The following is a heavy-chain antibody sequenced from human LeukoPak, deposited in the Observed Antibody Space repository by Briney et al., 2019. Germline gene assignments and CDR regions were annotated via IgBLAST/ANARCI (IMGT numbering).Heavy chain of an antibody. CDR2: MDPNSGNT. CDR3: ARRRYSGYDLNWFDP. J-gene: IGHJ5*02. V-gene: IGHV1-8*01. D-gene: IGHD5-12*01. Sequence: GASVKVSCKASGYTFTSYDINWVRQATGQGLEWMGWMDPNSGNTGYAQKFQGRVTMTRSTSISTAYMELSSLRSEDTAVYYCARRRYSGYDLNWFDPWGQGTLVTVSS. CDR1: GYTFTSYD.